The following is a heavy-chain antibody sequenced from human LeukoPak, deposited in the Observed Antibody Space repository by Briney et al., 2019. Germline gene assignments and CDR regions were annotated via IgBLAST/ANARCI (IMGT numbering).Heavy chain of an antibody. CDR1: GFTVSSNF. J-gene: IGHJ3*02. V-gene: IGHV3-53*01. D-gene: IGHD4-17*01. Sequence: PGGSLRLSCAVSGFTVSSNFMSWVRQAPGKGLQSVSIMYSGGSTDYADSVRGRFSISRDSSQNTVSLQMNSLRAEDTALYHCAKDPNGDYIGAFDMWGQGTMVTVSS. CDR3: AKDPNGDYIGAFDM. CDR2: MYSGGST.